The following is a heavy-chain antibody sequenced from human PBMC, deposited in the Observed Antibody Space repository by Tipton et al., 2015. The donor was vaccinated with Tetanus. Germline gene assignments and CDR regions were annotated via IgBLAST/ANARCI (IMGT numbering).Heavy chain of an antibody. CDR3: ARDPNSSGWYPAYFDF. CDR2: TSYDGSSE. CDR1: GLTFHEHA. V-gene: IGHV3-30-3*01. D-gene: IGHD6-19*01. J-gene: IGHJ4*02. Sequence: SLRLSCAASGLTFHEHAMHWVRQAPGKGLEWVAVTSYDGSSEYYADSVKGRFTISRDNSKNTLFLQMNSLRVEDTALYYCARDPNSSGWYPAYFDFWGQGTLVTVSS.